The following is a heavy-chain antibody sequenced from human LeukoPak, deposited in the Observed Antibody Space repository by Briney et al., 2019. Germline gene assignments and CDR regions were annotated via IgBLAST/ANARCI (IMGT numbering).Heavy chain of an antibody. D-gene: IGHD2-15*01. Sequence: GGSLRLSCAASGFTFTSYAMHWVRRAPGKGLEWVAFIQNDGTIKYFADSVKGRFTISRDNSRNIVYLQVDSLRPEDTAVYYCAKDLGVHCGGGRCHSNWFDPWGQGTLVTVSS. CDR3: AKDLGVHCGGGRCHSNWFDP. CDR2: IQNDGTIK. V-gene: IGHV3-30*02. J-gene: IGHJ5*02. CDR1: GFTFTSYA.